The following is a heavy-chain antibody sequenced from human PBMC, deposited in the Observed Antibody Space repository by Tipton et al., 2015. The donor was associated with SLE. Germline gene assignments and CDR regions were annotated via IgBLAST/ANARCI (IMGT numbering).Heavy chain of an antibody. Sequence: TLSLTCAVYGGSLHGYYWNWIRQPPGKGLEWIGSIFYTGSTYYNPSLKSRVSFSIDTSKHQFSLKLNSVTAADTAVYYCARRHYSGPFDSWGQGTLVTVSS. CDR3: ARRHYSGPFDS. CDR1: GGSLHGYY. V-gene: IGHV4-34*12. D-gene: IGHD5-12*01. CDR2: IFYTGST. J-gene: IGHJ4*02.